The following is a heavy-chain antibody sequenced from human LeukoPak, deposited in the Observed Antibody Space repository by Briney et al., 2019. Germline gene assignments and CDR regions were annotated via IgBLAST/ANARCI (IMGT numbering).Heavy chain of an antibody. CDR1: GGSISSGSYY. V-gene: IGHV4-39*07. CDR3: ARDRDDSSGYSLD. Sequence: SETLSLTCTVSGGSISSGSYYWGWIRQPPGKGLEWLGSIFYSGSTHDNPSLKSRVTIFVDTSKNQFSLKLSSVTAADTAVYYCARDRDDSSGYSLDWGQGTLVTVSS. J-gene: IGHJ4*02. CDR2: IFYSGST. D-gene: IGHD3-22*01.